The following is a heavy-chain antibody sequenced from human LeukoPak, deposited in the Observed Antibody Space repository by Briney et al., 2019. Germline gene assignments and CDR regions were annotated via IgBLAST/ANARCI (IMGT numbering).Heavy chain of an antibody. CDR1: GFTFSDYY. Sequence: GGSLRLSCAASGFTFSDYYMSWIRQAPGKGLEWVSYISSSGSTIYYADSVKGRFTISRDNAKNSLYLQMNSLGAEDTAVYYCAREWELLLFDYWGQGILVTVSS. CDR2: ISSSGSTI. V-gene: IGHV3-11*01. D-gene: IGHD1-26*01. J-gene: IGHJ4*02. CDR3: AREWELLLFDY.